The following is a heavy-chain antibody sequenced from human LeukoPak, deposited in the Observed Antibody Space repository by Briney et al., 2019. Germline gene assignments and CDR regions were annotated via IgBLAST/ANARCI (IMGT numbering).Heavy chain of an antibody. J-gene: IGHJ4*02. CDR3: ARGCGSSTSCYRY. Sequence: GGSLRLSCAASGFTFSSSAMSWVRQVPGKGLEWVSRINSDGSSTSYADSVKGRFTISRDNAKNTLYLQMNSLRAEDTAVYYCARGCGSSTSCYRYWGQGTLVTVSS. CDR2: INSDGSST. CDR1: GFTFSSSA. D-gene: IGHD2-2*01. V-gene: IGHV3-74*01.